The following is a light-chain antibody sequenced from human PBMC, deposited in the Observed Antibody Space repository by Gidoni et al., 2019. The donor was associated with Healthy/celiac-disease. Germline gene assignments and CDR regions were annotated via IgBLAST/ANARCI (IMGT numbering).Light chain of an antibody. J-gene: IGKJ5*01. Sequence: DIQMTPSPSSLSASVGDRVTITCQASQDSSNYLNWYQQKPGKAPKLLIYDASNLETGMPSRFRGRGSGTEDTFTINSLQPEDRGTYNCQQYDNLQITFGQGTRLEIK. CDR2: DAS. V-gene: IGKV1-33*01. CDR1: QDSSNY. CDR3: QQYDNLQIT.